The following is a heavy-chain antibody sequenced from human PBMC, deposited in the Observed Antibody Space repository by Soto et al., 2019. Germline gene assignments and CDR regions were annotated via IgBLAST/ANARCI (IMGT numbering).Heavy chain of an antibody. J-gene: IGHJ3*02. D-gene: IGHD2-15*01. Sequence: PSETLSLTCSVSGVSIGSHFWSRIRQAPGKGPELVGYIYHTVNTNYNPALKSRVAISMDTSENQLSLQLSSVAAADTAVYYCARLQYTVVTALDIWGQGTMVTVS. V-gene: IGHV4-59*11. CDR2: IYHTVNT. CDR3: ARLQYTVVTALDI. CDR1: GVSIGSHF.